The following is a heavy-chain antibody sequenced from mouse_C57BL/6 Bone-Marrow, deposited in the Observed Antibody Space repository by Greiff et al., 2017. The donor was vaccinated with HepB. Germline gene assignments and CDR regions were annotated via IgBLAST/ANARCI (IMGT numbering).Heavy chain of an antibody. CDR1: GYTFTSYW. J-gene: IGHJ3*01. CDR3: ARRYPGAWFAY. CDR2: IHPNSGST. Sequence: QVQLQQPGAELVKPGASVKLSCKASGYTFTSYWMHWVKQRPGQGLEWIGMIHPNSGSTNYNEKFKSKATLTVDKSSSTAYMQLCSLTSEDSAVYYGARRYPGAWFAYWGQGTLVTVSA. V-gene: IGHV1-64*01.